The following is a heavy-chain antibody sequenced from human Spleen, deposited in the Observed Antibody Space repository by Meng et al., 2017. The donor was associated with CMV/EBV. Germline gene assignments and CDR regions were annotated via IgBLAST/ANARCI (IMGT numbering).Heavy chain of an antibody. Sequence: GRRRALGQGLEWMAGLNPNSGATRYAQKFEGGVTMTGDASLRTAYMEKRSLRSEDTAVYYGASGGRGTYYDFWSSYSYFDYWGQGTLVTVSS. J-gene: IGHJ4*02. CDR2: LNPNSGAT. D-gene: IGHD3-3*01. CDR3: ASGGRGTYYDFWSSYSYFDY. V-gene: IGHV1-2*02.